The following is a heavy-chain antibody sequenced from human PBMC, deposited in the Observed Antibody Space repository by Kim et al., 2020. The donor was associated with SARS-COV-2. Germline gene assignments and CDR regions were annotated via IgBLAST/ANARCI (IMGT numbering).Heavy chain of an antibody. CDR2: ISWNSGSI. CDR1: GFTFGDYA. V-gene: IGHV3-9*01. Sequence: GGSLRLSCAASGFTFGDYAMHWVRQAPGKGLEWVSGISWNSGSIGYADSVKGRFTISRDNAKNSLYLQMNSLRAEDTALYYCAKDTAWFGNDLGAFDIWGQGTMVTVSS. CDR3: AKDTAWFGNDLGAFDI. J-gene: IGHJ3*02. D-gene: IGHD3-10*01.